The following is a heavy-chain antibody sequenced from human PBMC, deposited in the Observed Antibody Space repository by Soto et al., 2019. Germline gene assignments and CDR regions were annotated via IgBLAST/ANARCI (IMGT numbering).Heavy chain of an antibody. CDR3: GRGETSVFSRTPPGLDF. V-gene: IGHV1-18*01. D-gene: IGHD3-3*01. J-gene: IGHJ4*02. Sequence: QVQLVQSGPEMKKPGASVKVSCKASGYTFTTYSLTWVRQAPGQGLEWMGWISAYNGNTIYAQRLQDRITMTTDTSTNTASMELNSLTYDDTAVSYCGRGETSVFSRTPPGLDFWGQGTLVTVSS. CDR1: GYTFTTYS. CDR2: ISAYNGNT.